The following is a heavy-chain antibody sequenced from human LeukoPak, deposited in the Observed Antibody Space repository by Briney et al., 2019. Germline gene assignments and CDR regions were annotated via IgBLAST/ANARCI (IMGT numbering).Heavy chain of an antibody. J-gene: IGHJ4*02. V-gene: IGHV1-3*01. D-gene: IGHD6-13*01. CDR3: ASPGPSAAGTNTVLPFDY. CDR2: INAGNGNT. CDR1: GYTFTSYA. Sequence: ASVKVSCKASGYTFTSYAMHWVRQAPGQRLEWMGWINAGNGNTKYSQKFQGRVTITRDTSASTAYMELSSLRSEDTAVYYCASPGPSAAGTNTVLPFDYWGQGTPVTVSS.